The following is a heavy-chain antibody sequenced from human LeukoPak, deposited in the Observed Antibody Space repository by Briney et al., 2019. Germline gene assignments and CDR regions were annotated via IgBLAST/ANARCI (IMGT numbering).Heavy chain of an antibody. Sequence: GGSLRLSCTASGFTFSDYAMSWVRQAPGKGLEWVSGISGSGDSIRYADSVKGRFIISRDNSKNTLYLQMNSLRAEDTAVYYCAKAIGYSYGYDDYWGQGTVVTVSS. D-gene: IGHD5-18*01. CDR2: ISGSGDSI. J-gene: IGHJ4*02. CDR1: GFTFSDYA. CDR3: AKAIGYSYGYDDY. V-gene: IGHV3-23*01.